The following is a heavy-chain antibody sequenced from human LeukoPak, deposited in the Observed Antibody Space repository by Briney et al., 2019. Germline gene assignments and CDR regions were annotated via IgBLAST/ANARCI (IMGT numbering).Heavy chain of an antibody. D-gene: IGHD3-3*01. CDR2: ISYDGSNK. V-gene: IGHV3-30*03. CDR1: GFTFSSYG. CDR3: ARDIDRYYGDY. J-gene: IGHJ4*02. Sequence: PGRSLRLSCAASGFTFSSYGMHWVRQAPGKGLEWVAVISYDGSNKYYADSVKGRFTISRDNSKNTLYLQMNSLRAEDTAVYYCARDIDRYYGDYWGQGTLVTVSS.